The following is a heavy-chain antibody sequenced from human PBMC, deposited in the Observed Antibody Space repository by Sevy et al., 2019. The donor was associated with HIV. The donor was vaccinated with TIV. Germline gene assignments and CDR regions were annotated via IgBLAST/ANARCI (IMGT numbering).Heavy chain of an antibody. CDR1: GYSFTSYW. J-gene: IGHJ4*02. CDR2: IYPGDSDT. CDR3: ARALITMVRGVIIFGFDY. D-gene: IGHD3-10*01. Sequence: GESLKISCKGSGYSFTSYWIGWVRQMPGKGLEWMGIIYPGDSDTRYSPSFQGKVTISADKSISTAYLQWSSLKASDTAMYYCARALITMVRGVIIFGFDYWGQGTLVTVSS. V-gene: IGHV5-51*01.